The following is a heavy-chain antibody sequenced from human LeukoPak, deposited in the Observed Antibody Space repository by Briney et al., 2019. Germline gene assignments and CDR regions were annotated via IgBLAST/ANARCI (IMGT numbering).Heavy chain of an antibody. J-gene: IGHJ6*02. CDR2: ISSSSSTI. CDR1: GFTFSSYS. D-gene: IGHD7-27*01. CDR3: ARDLSFANWGLRQYYYGMDV. V-gene: IGHV3-48*02. Sequence: QPGGSLRLSCAASGFTFSSYSMNWVRQAPGKGLEWVSYISSSSSTIYYADSVKGRFTISRDNAKNSLYLQMNSLRDEDTAVYYCARDLSFANWGLRQYYYGMDVWGQGTTVTVSS.